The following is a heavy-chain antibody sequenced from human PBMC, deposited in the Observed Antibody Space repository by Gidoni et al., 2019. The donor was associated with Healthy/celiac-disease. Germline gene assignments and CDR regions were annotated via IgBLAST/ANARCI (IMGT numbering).Heavy chain of an antibody. J-gene: IGHJ4*02. D-gene: IGHD5-18*01. CDR1: GFTFNSYA. V-gene: IGHV3-23*01. CDR3: AKLIDTAMVEGTYFDY. Sequence: EVQLLESGGGLVQPGGSLRLSCAASGFTFNSYAMSWVRQAPGKGLEWVSAISGSGGSTYYADSVKGRFTISRDNSKNTLYLQMNSLRAEDTAVYYCAKLIDTAMVEGTYFDYWGQGTLVTVSS. CDR2: ISGSGGST.